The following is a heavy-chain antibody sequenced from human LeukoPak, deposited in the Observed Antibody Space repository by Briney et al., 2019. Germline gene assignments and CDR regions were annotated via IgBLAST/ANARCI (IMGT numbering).Heavy chain of an antibody. D-gene: IGHD3-3*01. V-gene: IGHV3-64D*09. CDR2: ISSNGGST. J-gene: IGHJ4*02. CDR1: GFTLSSYA. CDR3: VKGSYDFWSGYYDY. Sequence: GGSLRLSCPASGFTLSSYAMHWVRQAPGKGLEYVSAISSNGGSTYYADSVKGRFTISRDNSKNTLYLQMSSLRAEDTAVYYCVKGSYDFWSGYYDYWGQGTLVTVSS.